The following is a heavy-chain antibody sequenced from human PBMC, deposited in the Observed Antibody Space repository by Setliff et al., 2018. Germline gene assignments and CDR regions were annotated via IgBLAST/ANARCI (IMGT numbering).Heavy chain of an antibody. V-gene: IGHV1-18*01. CDR3: ARAPSVELVTIRTNSWFTY. D-gene: IGHD5-18*01. Sequence: GASVKVSCKASGYTFRNYAFAWVRQAPGQGLEWVGWISVYNGDTNYAQKFRGRVTLTTDTSTSTAYMELRSLTSDDSAFYYCARAPSVELVTIRTNSWFTYWGQGTLVTVS. CDR2: ISVYNGDT. CDR1: GYTFRNYA. J-gene: IGHJ4*02.